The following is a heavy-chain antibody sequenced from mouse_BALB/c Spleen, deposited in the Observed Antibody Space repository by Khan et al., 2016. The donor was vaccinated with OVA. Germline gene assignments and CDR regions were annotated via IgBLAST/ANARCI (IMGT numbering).Heavy chain of an antibody. CDR2: IDPENGDP. J-gene: IGHJ3*01. D-gene: IGHD2-14*01. CDR3: AREGYAPECAD. CDR1: GFHIKDYY. V-gene: IGHV14-1*02. Sequence: EVQLQQSGAELVRPGAFVKLSCKASGFHIKDYYMHWVKQRHEQGMVWIGRIDPENGDPIYDPKFQGKASITSTTSSNPAYLQLSSLTSEDTAGDDGAREGYAPECADWGQGTLVTVAA.